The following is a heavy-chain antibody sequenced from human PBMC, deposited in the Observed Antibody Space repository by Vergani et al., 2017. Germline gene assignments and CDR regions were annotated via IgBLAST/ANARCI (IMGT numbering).Heavy chain of an antibody. CDR2: IDSRSYYI. Sequence: EVQLVESGGGLVRPGGSLRLSCGASGFTFKNYSINWVRQAPGKGLEWVSSIDSRSYYIYYADSVGGRFTISRDNSKNSLFLHMNSLSAEDTAVYYCVKDRINGKASFGHDLDYWGRGTLVTVS. D-gene: IGHD1-20*01. CDR3: VKDRINGKASFGHDLDY. CDR1: GFTFKNYS. J-gene: IGHJ4*02. V-gene: IGHV3-21*02.